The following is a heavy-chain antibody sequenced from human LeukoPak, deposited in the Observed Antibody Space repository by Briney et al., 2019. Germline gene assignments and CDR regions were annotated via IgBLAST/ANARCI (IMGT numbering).Heavy chain of an antibody. Sequence: SETLSLTCTVSGGSISSSSYYWGWIRQPPGKGLEWIGSIYYSGSTYYNPSLKSRVTISVDTSKNQFSLKLRSVTAADTAVYYCATQVYYGSGSYLFGWGQGTLVTVSS. J-gene: IGHJ4*02. D-gene: IGHD3-10*01. CDR2: IYYSGST. V-gene: IGHV4-39*01. CDR3: ATQVYYGSGSYLFG. CDR1: GGSISSSSYY.